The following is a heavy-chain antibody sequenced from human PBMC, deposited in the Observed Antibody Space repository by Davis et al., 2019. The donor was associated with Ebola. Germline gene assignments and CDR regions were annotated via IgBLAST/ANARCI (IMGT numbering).Heavy chain of an antibody. D-gene: IGHD1-26*01. J-gene: IGHJ3*02. CDR1: GGSLSGHY. V-gene: IGHV4-39*01. Sequence: SETLSLTCNVSGGSLSGHYWSWIRQPPGKGLEWVGSFSYGDNTHYYNPSLRSRVTISVDTSRNQFSLKLSSATAADTAVYYCARPWYSGTYYDAYDIWGQGTMVAVSS. CDR2: FSYGDNT. CDR3: ARPWYSGTYYDAYDI.